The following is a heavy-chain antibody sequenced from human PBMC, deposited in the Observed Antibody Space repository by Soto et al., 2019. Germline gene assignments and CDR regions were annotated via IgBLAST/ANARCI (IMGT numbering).Heavy chain of an antibody. V-gene: IGHV4-59*01. CDR2: IYYSGST. CDR3: ASANWNYGNDY. Sequence: SETLSLTCTVSGGSISSYYWSWIRQPPGKGLEWIGYIYYSGSTNYNPSLKSRVTISVDTSRNQFSLKLSSVTAADTAVYYCASANWNYGNDYWGQGTLVTVSS. D-gene: IGHD1-7*01. J-gene: IGHJ4*02. CDR1: GGSISSYY.